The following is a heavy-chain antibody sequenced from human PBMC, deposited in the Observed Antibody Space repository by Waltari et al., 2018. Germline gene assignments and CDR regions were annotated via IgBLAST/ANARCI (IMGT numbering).Heavy chain of an antibody. D-gene: IGHD3-16*01. V-gene: IGHV4-39*01. CDR1: GGSITNNRHY. Sequence: QLNLQESGPGLVKPSETLLLTCSVSGGSITNNRHYWGWIRQPPGKGLGWTATISYSGATYYTPSLKSRVTISADTSKNQFALKLSSVTAADTAVYYCATYIGASIGTAAFDVWGQGTMVTVSS. J-gene: IGHJ3*01. CDR2: ISYSGAT. CDR3: ATYIGASIGTAAFDV.